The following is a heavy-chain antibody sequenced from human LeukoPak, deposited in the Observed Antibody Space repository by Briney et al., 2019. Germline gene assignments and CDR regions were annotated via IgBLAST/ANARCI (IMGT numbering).Heavy chain of an antibody. D-gene: IGHD6-19*01. Sequence: GESLKISCKGSGYSFTSYWIVWVRQMPGKGLEGMGMIYPGDSETIYSPSFQGQVTISADKSISTAYLQWSSLKASDTAMYYCASTVAGNYYYMDVWGKGTTVTVSS. CDR2: IYPGDSET. CDR3: ASTVAGNYYYMDV. J-gene: IGHJ6*03. CDR1: GYSFTSYW. V-gene: IGHV5-51*01.